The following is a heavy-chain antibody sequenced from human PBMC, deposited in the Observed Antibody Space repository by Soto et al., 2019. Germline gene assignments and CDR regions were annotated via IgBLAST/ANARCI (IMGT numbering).Heavy chain of an antibody. V-gene: IGHV1-18*01. CDR3: ARGRYGDY. CDR1: GYTFTSYG. CDR2: ISAHNGNT. Sequence: QVHLVQSGAEVKKPGASVKVSCKGSGYTFTSYGITWVRQAPGQGLEWMGWISAHNGNTDYAQKLQGRVTVTRDTAASTAYMELRSLRSDDTAVYYCARGRYGDYWGQGALVTVSS. D-gene: IGHD1-1*01. J-gene: IGHJ4*02.